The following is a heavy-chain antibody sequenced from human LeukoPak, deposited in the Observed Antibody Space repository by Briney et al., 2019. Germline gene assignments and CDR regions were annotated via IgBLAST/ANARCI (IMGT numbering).Heavy chain of an antibody. CDR2: IHPEGNEK. V-gene: IGHV3-7*04. CDR1: GFTFSNFW. J-gene: IGHJ4*02. Sequence: PGASLRLSCAASGFTFSNFWMSWVRQAPGRGLEWVANIHPEGNEKYHVESVKGRFTISRDNAKNSLFLQMNGLRVEDTAVYYCARGDAFSGDHWGQGTLVTVSS. CDR3: ARGDAFSGDH.